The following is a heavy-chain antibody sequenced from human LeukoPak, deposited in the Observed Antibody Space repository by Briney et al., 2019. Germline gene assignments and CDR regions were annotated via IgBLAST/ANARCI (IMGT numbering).Heavy chain of an antibody. J-gene: IGHJ3*02. CDR3: TTERGPYYDFWSGSDAFDI. V-gene: IGHV3-15*01. CDR1: GFTFSNAW. CDR2: IKSKTDGGTT. D-gene: IGHD3-3*01. Sequence: GGSLRLSCAASGFTFSNAWMSWVRQAPGKGLEWVGRIKSKTDGGTTDYAAPVKGRFTISRDDSKNTLYLQMNSLKTEDTAVYYCTTERGPYYDFWSGSDAFDIWGQGTMVTVSS.